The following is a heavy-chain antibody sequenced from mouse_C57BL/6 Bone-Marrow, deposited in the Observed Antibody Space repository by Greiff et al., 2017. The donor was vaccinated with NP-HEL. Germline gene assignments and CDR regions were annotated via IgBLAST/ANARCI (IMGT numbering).Heavy chain of an antibody. Sequence: EVQLQQSGAELVRPGASVKLSCTASGFNIKDDYMHWVKQRPEQGLEWIGWIDPENGDTEYASKFQGKATITADTSSNTAYLQLSSLTSEDTAVYYCTTSHYDCYVDYWGQGTTLTVSS. CDR3: TTSHYDCYVDY. J-gene: IGHJ2*01. CDR2: IDPENGDT. V-gene: IGHV14-4*01. D-gene: IGHD2-4*01. CDR1: GFNIKDDY.